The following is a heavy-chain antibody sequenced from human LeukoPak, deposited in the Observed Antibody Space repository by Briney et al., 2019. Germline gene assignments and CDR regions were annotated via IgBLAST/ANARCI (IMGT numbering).Heavy chain of an antibody. D-gene: IGHD2-15*01. CDR1: GFTFSSYG. CDR2: IQYDGSNK. CDR3: ATTRYCNGGSCFALDY. J-gene: IGHJ4*02. V-gene: IGHV3-30*02. Sequence: GGSLRLSCAASGFTFSSYGMHWVRQAPGKGLEWVAFIQYDGSNKYYADSVKGRFTISRDNAKNSLFLQMNSLRAEDTAVYYCATTRYCNGGSCFALDYWGQGTLVTVSS.